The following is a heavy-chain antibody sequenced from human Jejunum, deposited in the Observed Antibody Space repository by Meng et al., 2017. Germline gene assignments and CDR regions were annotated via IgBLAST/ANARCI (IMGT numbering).Heavy chain of an antibody. CDR1: GGSFSGYY. CDR3: ARGGDPRAYYFDY. D-gene: IGHD3-10*01. CDR2: IDHSGST. V-gene: IGHV4-34*01. Sequence: QVQLQQWGAGLLTPSETLSLTCAVYGGSFSGYYCGWIRQAPGKGLEWIGDIDHSGSTNYNPSLKNRVTISVDTSRNQISLNLNSVTAADTAVYYCARGGDPRAYYFDYWGQGNLVTSPQ. J-gene: IGHJ4*02.